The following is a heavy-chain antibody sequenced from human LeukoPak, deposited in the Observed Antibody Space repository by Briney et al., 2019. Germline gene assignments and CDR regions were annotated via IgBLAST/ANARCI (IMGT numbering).Heavy chain of an antibody. CDR3: ARPAYTAAYDL. J-gene: IGHJ3*01. V-gene: IGHV3-7*01. CDR2: MKGDGSEK. Sequence: PGGSLRLSCVASGFTFSTYWMTWVRQAPGKGLEWGANMKGDGSEKHYVDSVKGRFTISRDNAKSSLYLQMNSLRAEDSAVYYCARPAYTAAYDLWGQGTMVTVSS. CDR1: GFTFSTYW. D-gene: IGHD3-16*01.